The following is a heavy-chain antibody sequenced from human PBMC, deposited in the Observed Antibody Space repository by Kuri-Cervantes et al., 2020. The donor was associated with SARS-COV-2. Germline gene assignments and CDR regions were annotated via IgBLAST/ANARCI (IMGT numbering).Heavy chain of an antibody. CDR2: ITPFNGNT. Sequence: SVKVSCKASGYSFTYRRLHWVRQAPGQALEWVGLITPFNGNTDHAQKFQDRVTITGDRSMNTAYMELSSLTSGDTAMYYCATQACPNGVCFSNAAFDVWGQGTMVTVSS. J-gene: IGHJ3*01. D-gene: IGHD2-8*01. V-gene: IGHV1-45*02. CDR1: GYSFTYRR. CDR3: ATQACPNGVCFSNAAFDV.